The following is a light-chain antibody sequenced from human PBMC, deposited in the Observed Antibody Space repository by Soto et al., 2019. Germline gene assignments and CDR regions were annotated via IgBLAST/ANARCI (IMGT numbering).Light chain of an antibody. CDR3: QPYYNTPLT. J-gene: IGKJ4*01. CDR1: RTLLSASNNKNF. CDR2: WAS. V-gene: IGKV4-1*01. Sequence: DIEMTQSPDSLAASLGERATIYCRSSRTLLSASNNKNFLAWYQQKPGQPPKLLFYWASSRSSGVPGRFIAGRSGTDLPPPLTHLQAEDLAIYYWQPYYNTPLTFGRGTKVQI.